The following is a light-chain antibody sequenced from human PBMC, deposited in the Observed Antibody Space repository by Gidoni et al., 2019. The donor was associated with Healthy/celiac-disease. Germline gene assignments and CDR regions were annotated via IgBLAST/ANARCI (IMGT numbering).Light chain of an antibody. CDR3: QQSYSSLT. Sequence: DIQMTQSQSSLSASVGDRVIITSRASQSISSYLNRDQQKPGKAPKLLIYAESSLQSGVPPRFSGSGSGTDFTRTICTLQPEDFATYDCQQSYSSLTFGPGTKVDIK. J-gene: IGKJ3*01. CDR1: QSISSY. V-gene: IGKV1-39*01. CDR2: AES.